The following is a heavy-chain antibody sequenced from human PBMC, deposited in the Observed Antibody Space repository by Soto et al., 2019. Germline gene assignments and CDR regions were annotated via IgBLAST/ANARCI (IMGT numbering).Heavy chain of an antibody. CDR2: ISSSGSFM. Sequence: PGRSLRLSCAASGFSFSSDSMGWVRQAPGKGLEWVSSISSSGSFMNYADSVKGRFNISRDNAKNSLYLQMNSLRAEDTALYYCAKDSGARGPYGMDVWGQGTTVTVS. CDR1: GFSFSSDS. CDR3: AKDSGARGPYGMDV. V-gene: IGHV3-21*04. J-gene: IGHJ6*02.